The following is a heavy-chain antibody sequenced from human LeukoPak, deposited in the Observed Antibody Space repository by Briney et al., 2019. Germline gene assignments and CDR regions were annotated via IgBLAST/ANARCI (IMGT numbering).Heavy chain of an antibody. Sequence: GGSLRLFCAASGFTFSSYSMNWVRQAPGKGLEWVSYISSSSSTIYYADPVKGRFTISRDNSKNTLYLQMNSLRAEDTAVYYCASTFGELNYWGQGTLVTVSS. CDR3: ASTFGELNY. V-gene: IGHV3-48*01. CDR1: GFTFSSYS. CDR2: ISSSSSTI. J-gene: IGHJ4*02. D-gene: IGHD3-10*01.